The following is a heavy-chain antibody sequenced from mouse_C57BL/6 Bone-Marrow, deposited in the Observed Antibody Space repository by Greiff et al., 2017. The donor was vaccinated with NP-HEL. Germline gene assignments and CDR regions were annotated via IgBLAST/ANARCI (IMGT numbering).Heavy chain of an antibody. Sequence: EVQVVESGGGLVQPGGSLSLSCAASGFTFTDYYMSWVRQPPGKALEWVGFIRNKANGYTIEYSASVKGRFTISRDNSTSILYLQMNALRAEDSATYYRARSIYYEYADDPFYGMDYWGQGTSVTVSS. CDR2: IRNKANGYTI. J-gene: IGHJ4*01. D-gene: IGHD2-4*01. V-gene: IGHV7-3*01. CDR3: ARSIYYEYADDPFYGMDY. CDR1: GFTFTDYY.